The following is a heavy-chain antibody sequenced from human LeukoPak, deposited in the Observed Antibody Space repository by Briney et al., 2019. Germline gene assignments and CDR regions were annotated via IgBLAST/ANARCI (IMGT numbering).Heavy chain of an antibody. CDR2: INHSGST. Sequence: SETLSLTCTVSGGSISSSSYYWGWIRHPPGKGLEWIGEINHSGSTNYNPSLKSRVTISVDTSKNQLSLKLSSVTAADTAVYYCARTLLWFGSYGYWGQGTLVTVSS. J-gene: IGHJ4*02. CDR3: ARTLLWFGSYGY. D-gene: IGHD3-10*01. V-gene: IGHV4-39*07. CDR1: GGSISSSSYY.